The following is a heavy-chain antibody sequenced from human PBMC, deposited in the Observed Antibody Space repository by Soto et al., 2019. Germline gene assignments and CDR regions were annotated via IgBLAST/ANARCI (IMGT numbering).Heavy chain of an antibody. D-gene: IGHD1-20*01. CDR2: ISYDGSNK. CDR1: GFTFSSYC. CDR3: AKELRYCGMDV. Sequence: QVQLVASGGGVVQPGRSLRLSCAASGFTFSSYCMHWLRQAPGKGLEWVAVISYDGSNKYYADSVKGRFTISRDNSKHTLYLKMNSLSAEDTAVYYCAKELRYCGMDVWGQGTTVTVSS. J-gene: IGHJ6*02. V-gene: IGHV3-30*18.